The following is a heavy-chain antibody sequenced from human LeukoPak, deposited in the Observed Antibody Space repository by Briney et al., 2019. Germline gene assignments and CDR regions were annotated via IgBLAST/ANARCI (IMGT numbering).Heavy chain of an antibody. V-gene: IGHV4-59*11. J-gene: IGHJ4*02. D-gene: IGHD1-26*01. CDR1: GGSISRHY. CDR3: ARVSGSYPGKYYFDY. Sequence: SETLSLTCTVSGGSISRHYWSWIRQPPGKGLEWIGYIYYSGSTNYIPSLKSRVTISVDTSKNQFSLKLSSVTAADTAVYYCARVSGSYPGKYYFDYWGQGTLVTVSS. CDR2: IYYSGST.